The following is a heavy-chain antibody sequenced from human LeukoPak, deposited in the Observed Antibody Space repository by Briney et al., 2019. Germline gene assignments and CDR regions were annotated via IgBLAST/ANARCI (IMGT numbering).Heavy chain of an antibody. Sequence: GGPLRLSCAASGFTFSSYWMHWVRQATGKGLVWVSRINSDGSSTSYADSVKGRFTISRDNAKNTLYLQMNSLRAEDTAVYYCARASRYCSSTSCYPKYWGQGTLVTVSS. CDR3: ARASRYCSSTSCYPKY. CDR2: INSDGSST. D-gene: IGHD2-2*01. J-gene: IGHJ4*02. V-gene: IGHV3-74*01. CDR1: GFTFSSYW.